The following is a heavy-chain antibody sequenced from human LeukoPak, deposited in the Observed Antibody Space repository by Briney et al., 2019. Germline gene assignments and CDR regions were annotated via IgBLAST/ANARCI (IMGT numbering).Heavy chain of an antibody. Sequence: GGSLRLSCAASGFTLSSYGMQWVRQAPGKGLEWVAVIWYDGSNKYYADSVKGRFTISRDNSKNTLYLQMNSLTAEDTAVYYCASLLQGDGMDVWGKGTTVTVSS. CDR3: ASLLQGDGMDV. D-gene: IGHD4-11*01. CDR1: GFTLSSYG. J-gene: IGHJ6*04. V-gene: IGHV3-33*01. CDR2: IWYDGSNK.